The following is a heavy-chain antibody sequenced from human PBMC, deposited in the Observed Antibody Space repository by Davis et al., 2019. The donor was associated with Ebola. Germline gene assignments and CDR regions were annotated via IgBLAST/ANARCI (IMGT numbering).Heavy chain of an antibody. V-gene: IGHV1-2*04. D-gene: IGHD1-1*01. CDR3: ARGTGTTGESYGMDV. CDR2: INPNSGGT. CDR1: GYTFTGYY. J-gene: IGHJ6*02. Sequence: ASVTVSCKASGYTFTGYYMHWVRQAPGQGLEWMGWINPNSGGTNYAQKFQGWVTMTRDTSISTAYMELSRLRSDDTAVYYCARGTGTTGESYGMDVWGQGTTVTVSS.